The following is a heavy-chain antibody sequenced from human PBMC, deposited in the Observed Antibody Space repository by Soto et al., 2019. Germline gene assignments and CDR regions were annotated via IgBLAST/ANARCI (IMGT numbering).Heavy chain of an antibody. CDR3: ARAGGTTVTGLWNFDS. V-gene: IGHV3-33*01. D-gene: IGHD4-17*01. Sequence: QAGGSLRLSCEASGFTFNTYSMHWVRQPPGKGLEWLAAIWYDGTQKYYADSVKGRFIISRDNSKKTLYLEMNSLRAEDTAVYYCARAGGTTVTGLWNFDSSGQGTLVTVSS. CDR2: IWYDGTQK. J-gene: IGHJ4*02. CDR1: GFTFNTYS.